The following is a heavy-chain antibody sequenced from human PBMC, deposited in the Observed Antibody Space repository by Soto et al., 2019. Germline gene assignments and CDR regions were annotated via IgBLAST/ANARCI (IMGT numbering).Heavy chain of an antibody. CDR2: VTGSDGAT. Sequence: EVQLLESGGGLVQPGGSLRLSCAASGFTFSNYAVTWVRQAPGKGLQWVSTVTGSDGATYYADSVGGRFAISRDNSKNTLYLQMNGLRAEDTAVYYCEKSWAYGPGDYYNAFDIWGEGTVVMVSA. CDR1: GFTFSNYA. CDR3: EKSWAYGPGDYYNAFDI. V-gene: IGHV3-23*01. D-gene: IGHD3-10*01. J-gene: IGHJ3*02.